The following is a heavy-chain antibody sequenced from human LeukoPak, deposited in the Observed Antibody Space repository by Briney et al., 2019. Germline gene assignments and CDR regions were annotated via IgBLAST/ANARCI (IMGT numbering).Heavy chain of an antibody. V-gene: IGHV3-23*01. CDR3: AKLSLAGDWDY. CDR1: GFTFSSYA. J-gene: IGHJ4*02. Sequence: GGSLRLSCAASGFTFSSYAKSWVRQAPGKGLEWVSAISGSGGSTYYADSVKGRFTISRDNSKNTLYLQMNSLRAEDTAVYCCAKLSLAGDWDYWGPGTLVTVSS. CDR2: ISGSGGST. D-gene: IGHD2-21*02.